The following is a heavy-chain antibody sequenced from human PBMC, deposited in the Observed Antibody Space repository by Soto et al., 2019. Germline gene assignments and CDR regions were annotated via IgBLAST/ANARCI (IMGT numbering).Heavy chain of an antibody. CDR1: GFIFSSYA. Sequence: PGGSLRLSCAASGFIFSSYAMSWVRQAPGKGLEWVSGISSGGVSTYYADSVKGRFTISRDNSKNTLYLQMNSLRAEDTAVYYCAKVYWESRYGSADLWGQADYWGQGTLVTVSS. V-gene: IGHV3-23*01. CDR3: AKVYWESRYGSADLWGQADY. CDR2: ISSGGVST. D-gene: IGHD3-10*01. J-gene: IGHJ4*02.